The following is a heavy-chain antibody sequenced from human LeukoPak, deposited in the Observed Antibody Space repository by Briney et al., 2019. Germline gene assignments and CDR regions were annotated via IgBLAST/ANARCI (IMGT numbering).Heavy chain of an antibody. CDR2: IIPIFGTA. CDR1: GGTFSSYA. D-gene: IGHD2-2*01. J-gene: IGHJ3*02. CDR3: AKDQLRDCSSTSCLNDAFDI. Sequence: GASVKVSCKASGGTFSSYAISWVRQAPGQGLEWMGGIIPIFGTANYAQKFQGRVTITADESTSTAYMELSSLRSEDTAVYYCAKDQLRDCSSTSCLNDAFDIWGQGTMVTVSS. V-gene: IGHV1-69*13.